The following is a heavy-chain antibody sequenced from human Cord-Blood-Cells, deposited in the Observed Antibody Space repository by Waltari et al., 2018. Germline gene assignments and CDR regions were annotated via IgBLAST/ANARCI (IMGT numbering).Heavy chain of an antibody. V-gene: IGHV3-48*01. D-gene: IGHD3-22*01. CDR1: GFTFSSYS. Sequence: EVQLVESGGGLVQPGGSLRLFCAASGFTFSSYSMNWVRQAPGKGLEWVSYISSSSSTIYYADSVKGRFTIARDNAKNSLYLQMNSLRAEDTAVYYCARNDYYDSSGYYLDAFDIWGQGTMVTVSS. CDR3: ARNDYYDSSGYYLDAFDI. CDR2: ISSSSSTI. J-gene: IGHJ3*02.